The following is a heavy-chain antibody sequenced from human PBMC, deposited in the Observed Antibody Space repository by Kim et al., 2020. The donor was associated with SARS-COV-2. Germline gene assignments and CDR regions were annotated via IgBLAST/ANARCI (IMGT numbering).Heavy chain of an antibody. J-gene: IGHJ4*02. CDR1: GYTFSDYY. V-gene: IGHV1-46*01. CDR3: VRADPGQHFDS. D-gene: IGHD7-27*01. Sequence: ASVKVSCKASGYTFSDYYMHWVRQAPGQGLEWMGIISPDGDSANYTHRFQGRVTMTRDPSTSTVYLELSSLRSEDTGIYYCVRADPGQHFDSWGQGTQVTVSS. CDR2: ISPDGDSA.